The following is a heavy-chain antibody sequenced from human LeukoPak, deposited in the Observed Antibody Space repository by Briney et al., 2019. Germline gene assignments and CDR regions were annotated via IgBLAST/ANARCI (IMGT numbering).Heavy chain of an antibody. Sequence: ASVKVSCKASGYSFIGYYMHWVRQAPGQGLEWMGWINPNSGGTNYAQKFQGRVTMTRDTSISTAYMELSRLGSDDTAVYYCAGYCSSTSCYSNWFDPWGQGTLVTVSS. J-gene: IGHJ5*02. CDR2: INPNSGGT. CDR1: GYSFIGYY. V-gene: IGHV1-2*02. D-gene: IGHD2-2*01. CDR3: AGYCSSTSCYSNWFDP.